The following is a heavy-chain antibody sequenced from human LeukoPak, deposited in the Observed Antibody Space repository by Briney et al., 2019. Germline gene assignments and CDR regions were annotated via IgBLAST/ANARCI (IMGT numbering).Heavy chain of an antibody. CDR1: GFTFSSYA. CDR2: ISGSGGST. CDR3: ATMHYDILTATAGGWFDP. V-gene: IGHV3-23*01. D-gene: IGHD3-9*01. Sequence: GGSLGLSCAASGFTFSSYAMSWVRQAPGKGLEWVSAISGSGGSTYYADSVKGRFTISRDNSKNTLYLQMNSLRAEDTAVYYCATMHYDILTATAGGWFDPWGQGTLVTVSS. J-gene: IGHJ5*02.